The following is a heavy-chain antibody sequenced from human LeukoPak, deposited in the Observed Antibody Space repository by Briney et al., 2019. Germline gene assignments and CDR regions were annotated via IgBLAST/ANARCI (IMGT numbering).Heavy chain of an antibody. D-gene: IGHD6-6*01. J-gene: IGHJ6*03. V-gene: IGHV1-2*02. CDR1: GYTFTGYY. CDR2: INPNSGGT. Sequence: GASVKVSCKASGYTFTGYYMHWVRQAPGQGLEWMGWINPNSGGTNYAQKFQGRVTITTDESTSTAYMELSSLRSEDTAVYYCARRGMPSIAARWVTPNYYYYYMDVWGKGTTVTVSS. CDR3: ARRGMPSIAARWVTPNYYYYYMDV.